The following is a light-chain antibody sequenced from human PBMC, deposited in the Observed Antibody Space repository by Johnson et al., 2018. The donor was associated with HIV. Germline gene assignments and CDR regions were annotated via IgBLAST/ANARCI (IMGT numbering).Light chain of an antibody. Sequence: QSVLTQPPSVSAAPGQKVTISCSGSSSKIGNNYVSWYQQLPGTAPKLLIYENNKRPSGIPDRFSGSKSGTSATLGITGLQTGDEADYYCGTWDSSLSDCVFGTVTTVIVL. CDR1: SSKIGNNY. CDR2: ENN. CDR3: GTWDSSLSDCV. J-gene: IGLJ1*01. V-gene: IGLV1-51*02.